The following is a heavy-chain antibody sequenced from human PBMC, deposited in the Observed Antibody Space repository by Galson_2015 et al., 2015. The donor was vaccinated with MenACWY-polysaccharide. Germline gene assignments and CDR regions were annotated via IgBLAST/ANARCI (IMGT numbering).Heavy chain of an antibody. J-gene: IGHJ4*02. CDR3: ARVTSVIRGVISN. V-gene: IGHV4-59*01. Sequence: LSLTCTVSGDSINAYYLSWIRQPPGKGLEWIGYIYNSGSTNYNPSLESRVTISVDTSKNQFSLKLNSVTAADTAVYYCARVTSVIRGVISNWGQGTLVTVSS. CDR2: IYNSGST. D-gene: IGHD3-10*01. CDR1: GDSINAYY.